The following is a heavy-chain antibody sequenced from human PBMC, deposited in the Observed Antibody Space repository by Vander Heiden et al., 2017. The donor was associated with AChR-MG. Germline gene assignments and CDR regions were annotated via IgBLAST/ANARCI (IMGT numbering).Heavy chain of an antibody. J-gene: IGHJ3*02. CDR2: ISYEGSNK. CDR1: GFTFSSYG. D-gene: IGHD3-10*01. V-gene: IGHV3-30*18. Sequence: QVQLVESGGGVVQPGRSLRLSCAASGFTFSSYGMHWVRQAPGKGLEWVAVISYEGSNKYYADSVKGRFTISRDNSKNTLYVQMNSLRAEDTAVYYCAKDLTVRAADAFDIWCQGTMVTVSS. CDR3: AKDLTVRAADAFDI.